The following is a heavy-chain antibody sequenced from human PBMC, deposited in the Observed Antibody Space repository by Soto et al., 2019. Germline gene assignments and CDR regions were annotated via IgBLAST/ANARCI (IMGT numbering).Heavy chain of an antibody. CDR1: GFTFSSYW. CDR3: ARDRVDIVGALGAFDI. CDR2: IKQDGSEK. Sequence: PGGSLRLSCAASGFTFSSYWMSWVRQAPGKGLEWVANIKQDGSEKYYVDSVKGRFTISRDNAKNSLYLQMNSLRAEDTAVYYCARDRVDIVGALGAFDIWGQGTMVTVSS. J-gene: IGHJ3*02. D-gene: IGHD1-26*01. V-gene: IGHV3-7*01.